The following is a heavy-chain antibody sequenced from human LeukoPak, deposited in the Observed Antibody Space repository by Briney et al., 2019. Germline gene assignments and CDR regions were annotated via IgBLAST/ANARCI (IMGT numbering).Heavy chain of an antibody. CDR2: ISYDGSNK. V-gene: IGHV3-30*03. D-gene: IGHD2-2*01. CDR3: ASEKSSTSGDWFDP. CDR1: GFTFSSYG. J-gene: IGHJ5*02. Sequence: GRSLRLSCAASGFTFSSYGMHWVRQAPGKGLKWVAVISYDGSNKYYADSVKGRFTISRDNSKNTLYLQMNSLRAEDTAVYYCASEKSSTSGDWFDPWGQGTLVTVSS.